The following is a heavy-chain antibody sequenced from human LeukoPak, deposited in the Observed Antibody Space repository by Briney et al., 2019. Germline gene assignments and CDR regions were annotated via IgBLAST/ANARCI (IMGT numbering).Heavy chain of an antibody. Sequence: SETLSLTCTVSGGSISSYYWSWIRQPPGKGLEWIGYIYYSGSTNYNPSLKSRVTISVDTSKNQFSLKLSSVTAADTAVYYCARKMVVVVTRPSFDYWGQGTLVTVSS. J-gene: IGHJ4*02. CDR1: GGSISSYY. V-gene: IGHV4-59*12. CDR2: IYYSGST. CDR3: ARKMVVVVTRPSFDY. D-gene: IGHD2-21*02.